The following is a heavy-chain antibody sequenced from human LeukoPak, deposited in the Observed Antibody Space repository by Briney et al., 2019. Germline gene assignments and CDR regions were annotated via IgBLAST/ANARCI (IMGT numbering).Heavy chain of an antibody. CDR2: INHSGST. D-gene: IGHD1-26*01. J-gene: IGHJ4*02. CDR3: ARGSYYFNY. CDR1: GGSFSGYY. Sequence: SETLSLTCAVYGGSFSGYYWSWIRQPPGKGLEWIGEINHSGSTNYNPSLKSRVTISVDTSKNQFSLTLSSVTAADTAVHYCARGSYYFNYWGQETLVTVSS. V-gene: IGHV4-34*01.